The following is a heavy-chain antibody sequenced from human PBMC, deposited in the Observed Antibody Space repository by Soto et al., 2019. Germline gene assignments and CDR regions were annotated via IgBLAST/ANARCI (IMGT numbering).Heavy chain of an antibody. V-gene: IGHV1-69*13. J-gene: IGHJ3*02. Sequence: SVKVSCKASGGTFSSYAISLVRQAPGQGLEWMGGIIPIFGTANYAQKFQGRVTITADESTSTAYMELSSLRSEDTAVYYCASKVWRWLQLHAFDIWGQGTMVTVSS. D-gene: IGHD5-12*01. CDR1: GGTFSSYA. CDR3: ASKVWRWLQLHAFDI. CDR2: IIPIFGTA.